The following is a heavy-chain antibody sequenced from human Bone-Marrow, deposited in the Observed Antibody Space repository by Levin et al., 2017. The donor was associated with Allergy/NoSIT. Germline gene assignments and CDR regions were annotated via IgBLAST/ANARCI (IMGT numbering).Heavy chain of an antibody. CDR2: IYSGGIT. J-gene: IGHJ4*02. CDR3: ARRIDAAGGLDS. D-gene: IGHD6-13*01. CDR1: GFTVSRSY. V-gene: IGHV3-53*01. Sequence: PGESLKISCAASGFTVSRSYMTWVRQAPGQGLELVSVIYSGGITDYADSVKGRFIISRDNSKNTLFLQMNNLRVEDTAVYYCARRIDAAGGLDSWGRGTLVTVAS.